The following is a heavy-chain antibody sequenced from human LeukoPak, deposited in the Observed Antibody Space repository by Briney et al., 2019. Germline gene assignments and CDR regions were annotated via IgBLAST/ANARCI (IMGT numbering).Heavy chain of an antibody. D-gene: IGHD3-9*01. CDR3: ARDGYDILTGYPHDNWFDP. V-gene: IGHV3-33*01. Sequence: PGRSLRLSCAVSGCTFSSYGMHWVRQAPGKGLEWVAVIWYDGSNKYYADSVKGRFTISRDNSKNTLYLQMNSLRAEDTAVYYCARDGYDILTGYPHDNWFDPWGQGTLVTVSS. CDR1: GCTFSSYG. CDR2: IWYDGSNK. J-gene: IGHJ5*02.